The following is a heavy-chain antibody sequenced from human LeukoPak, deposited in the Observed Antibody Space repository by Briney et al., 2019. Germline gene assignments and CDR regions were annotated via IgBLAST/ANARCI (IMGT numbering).Heavy chain of an antibody. V-gene: IGHV3-23*01. CDR2: ISGSGGST. Sequence: GGSLRLSCAASGFTLSSYAMSWVRQASGKGLEWVSAISGSGGSTYYADSVKGRFTISRDNSKNTLYLQMNSLRAEDTAVYYCAKDSFGIAAAGTDYWGQGTLVTVSS. CDR3: AKDSFGIAAAGTDY. J-gene: IGHJ4*02. CDR1: GFTLSSYA. D-gene: IGHD6-13*01.